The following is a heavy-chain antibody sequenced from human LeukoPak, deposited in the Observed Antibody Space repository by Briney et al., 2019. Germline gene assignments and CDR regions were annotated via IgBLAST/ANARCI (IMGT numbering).Heavy chain of an antibody. Sequence: GGSLRLSCAVSGFRVSDHYMSWVRPAPGKGLEWVGLIRDSGEAFYADFVRGLFAISRDESENTLYLQMNSLRVEDTAVYFCARDRAALQDWVECDPWGQGTPVIVSS. J-gene: IGHJ5*02. CDR1: GFRVSDHY. D-gene: IGHD3/OR15-3a*01. CDR3: ARDRAALQDWVECDP. V-gene: IGHV3-66*03. CDR2: IRDSGEA.